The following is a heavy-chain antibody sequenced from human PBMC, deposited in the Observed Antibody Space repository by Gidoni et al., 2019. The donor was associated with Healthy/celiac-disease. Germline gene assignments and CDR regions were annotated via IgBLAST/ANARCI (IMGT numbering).Heavy chain of an antibody. CDR1: GYTFTGYY. V-gene: IGHV1-2*02. CDR3: ARELRLGPFDY. CDR2: INPNSGGT. D-gene: IGHD3-16*01. Sequence: QVQLVQSGAEVKKTGASVKVSCKASGYTFTGYYMHWVRQAPGQGLEWMGWINPNSGGTNYAQKCQGRVTRTRDTSISTAYMELSRLSSDDTAVYYCARELRLGPFDYWGQGTLVTVSS. J-gene: IGHJ4*02.